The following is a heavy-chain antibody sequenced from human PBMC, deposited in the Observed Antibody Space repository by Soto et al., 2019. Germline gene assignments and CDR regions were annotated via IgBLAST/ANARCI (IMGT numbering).Heavy chain of an antibody. CDR2: INGRSYTI. D-gene: IGHD3-22*01. Sequence: QVHLVESGGGLVKPGGSLRLSCAASGFIFSDHYMSWIRQAPGKGLEWISDINGRSYTIYYSESAKGGFTISRDNAKNTFYLQMDNLRADDKAVYYCASVSYYDIRGYSGRLTNSTFDHWGQGILVTVSS. CDR1: GFIFSDHY. V-gene: IGHV3-11*01. J-gene: IGHJ4*02. CDR3: ASVSYYDIRGYSGRLTNSTFDH.